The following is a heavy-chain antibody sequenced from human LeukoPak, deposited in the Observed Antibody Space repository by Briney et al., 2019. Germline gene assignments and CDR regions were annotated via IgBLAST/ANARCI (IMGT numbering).Heavy chain of an antibody. J-gene: IGHJ4*02. CDR3: ARSWRFCSGDSCYPIDY. V-gene: IGHV1-2*02. Sequence: ASVKVSCKASGYTFTNYDINWVRQATGQGLEWMGWMNPNSGGTNYAQKFRGRVTMTRDTSISTAYMELSRLRSDDTAVYYCARSWRFCSGDSCYPIDYWGQGTLVTVSS. D-gene: IGHD2-15*01. CDR2: MNPNSGGT. CDR1: GYTFTNYD.